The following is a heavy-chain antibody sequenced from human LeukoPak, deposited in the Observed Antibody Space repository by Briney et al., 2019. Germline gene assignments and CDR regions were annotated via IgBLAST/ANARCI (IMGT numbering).Heavy chain of an antibody. D-gene: IGHD6-25*01. J-gene: IGHJ5*02. V-gene: IGHV3-23*01. CDR3: AKGAAAGLVDWFDP. CDR1: GFTFTNFA. Sequence: GGSLRLFCAVSGFTFTNFAMMWVRQAPGKGLQWVSSITGDGAPYYADSVRGRFMLSRDTSKNTLYLQMNSLTAEDTALYYCAKGAAAGLVDWFDPWGQGTLVTVSS. CDR2: ITGDGAP.